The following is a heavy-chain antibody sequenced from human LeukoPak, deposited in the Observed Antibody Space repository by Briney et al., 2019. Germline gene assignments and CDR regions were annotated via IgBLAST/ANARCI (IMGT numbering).Heavy chain of an antibody. D-gene: IGHD3-22*01. CDR3: ARLDYYDSSTFDY. CDR2: INPSGGST. V-gene: IGHV1-46*03. Sequence: ASVKVSCXASGYTFTSYYMHWVRQAPGQGLEWMGIINPSGGSTRYAQRFQGRVTMTRDTSTSTVYMGLSSLRSEDTAVYYCARLDYYDSSTFDYWGQGTLVTVSS. J-gene: IGHJ4*02. CDR1: GYTFTSYY.